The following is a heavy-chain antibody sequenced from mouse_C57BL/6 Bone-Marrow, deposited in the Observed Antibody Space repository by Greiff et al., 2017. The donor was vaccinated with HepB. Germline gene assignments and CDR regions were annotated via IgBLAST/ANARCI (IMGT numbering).Heavy chain of an antibody. J-gene: IGHJ4*01. D-gene: IGHD4-1*01. CDR3: TTSAYFLTEIIYAMDY. Sequence: VQLHQSGAELVRPWALVKLSCTASGFNIKDDYMHRVKQRPEQGPEWIGCIYPENGDTEYASKFQGKATITADTSSNTAYLQLSSLTSEDTAVYYCTTSAYFLTEIIYAMDYWDQGTSVTVSA. V-gene: IGHV14-4*01. CDR1: GFNIKDDY. CDR2: IYPENGDT.